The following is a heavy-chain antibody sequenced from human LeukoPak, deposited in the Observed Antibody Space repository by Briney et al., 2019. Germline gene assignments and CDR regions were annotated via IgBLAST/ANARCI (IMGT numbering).Heavy chain of an antibody. Sequence: SETLSLTCAVSGDSISSGGYSWSWIRQPPGKGLEWIGYIYHSGSTYYNPSRKSRVTISVDRSKNQFSLKLSSVTAADTAVYYCATTGSGSFYYYYGMDVWGKGTTVTVSS. CDR1: GDSISSGGYS. CDR3: ATTGSGSFYYYYGMDV. CDR2: IYHSGST. J-gene: IGHJ6*04. D-gene: IGHD3-10*01. V-gene: IGHV4-30-2*01.